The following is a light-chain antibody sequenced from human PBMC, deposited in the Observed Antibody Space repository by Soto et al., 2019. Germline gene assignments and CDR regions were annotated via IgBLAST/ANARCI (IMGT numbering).Light chain of an antibody. V-gene: IGLV2-23*01. J-gene: IGLJ1*01. CDR1: XSDVGSYNL. Sequence: QSVLTQPASVSGSPGQSITISCTGTXSDVGSYNLVSWYQQHPGKAPKLMIYEGSKRPSGVSNRFSGSKSGNTASLTISGLQAENEADYYCCSYAGNSLYVFGTGTKVTGL. CDR2: EGS. CDR3: CSYAGNSLYV.